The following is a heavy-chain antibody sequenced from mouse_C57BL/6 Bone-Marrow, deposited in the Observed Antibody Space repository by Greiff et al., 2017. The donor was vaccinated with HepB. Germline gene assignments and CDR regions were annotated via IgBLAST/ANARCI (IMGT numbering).Heavy chain of an antibody. CDR2: IRNKANGNTT. D-gene: IGHD4-1*02. J-gene: IGHJ4*01. CDR3: AIYSVNCDEYYAMDY. V-gene: IGHV7-3*01. Sequence: EVQRVESGGGLVQPGGSLSLSCAASGFTFTDYYMSWVRQPPGKALEWLGFIRNKANGNTTEYSASVKGQFTISRDNSQSFLYLQMNALRAEDSATYYCAIYSVNCDEYYAMDYWGQGTSVTVSS. CDR1: GFTFTDYY.